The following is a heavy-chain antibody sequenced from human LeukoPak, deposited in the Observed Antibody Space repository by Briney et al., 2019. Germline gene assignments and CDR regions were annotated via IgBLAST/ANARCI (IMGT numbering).Heavy chain of an antibody. J-gene: IGHJ3*02. CDR3: ARAPLTYYYDSSGSCDI. V-gene: IGHV1-2*02. CDR1: GYTFTGYD. CDR2: INPNSGGT. Sequence: ATVKVSCKASGYTFTGYDMHWVRRAPGQGLEWMGWINPNSGGTNYAQKFQGRVTMTRDTSISTAYMELSRLRSDDTAVYYCARAPLTYYYDSSGSCDIWGQGTMVTVSS. D-gene: IGHD3-22*01.